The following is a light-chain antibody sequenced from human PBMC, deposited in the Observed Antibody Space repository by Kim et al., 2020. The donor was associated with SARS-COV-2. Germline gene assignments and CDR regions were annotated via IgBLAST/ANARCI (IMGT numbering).Light chain of an antibody. V-gene: IGKV1-9*01. CDR2: AAS. J-gene: IGKJ2*01. CDR1: QGISRY. CDR3: QQLHSYPYN. Sequence: IQLTQSPSFLSASVRDRVTITCRASQGISRYFAWYQQKPGQAPNLLTYAASTLQSGVPSRFSDGGSGKEFTLTISSLQPEDFATYYCQQLHSYPYNVGPGTKLEI.